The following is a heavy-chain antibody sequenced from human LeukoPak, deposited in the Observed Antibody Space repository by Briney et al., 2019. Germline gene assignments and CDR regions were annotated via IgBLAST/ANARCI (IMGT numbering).Heavy chain of an antibody. V-gene: IGHV3-30*02. J-gene: IGHJ5*02. CDR3: AQDRFCSSDSCSFGTTWFDP. D-gene: IGHD2-2*01. CDR2: IRYDGSDP. Sequence: GGSLRLSCAPSGFFFSDYGIHWVRQAPGKGLEWVAFIRYDGSDPNYPDSVKGRFTISRDNSKNMVQMQMSSLRVEDTAVYYCAQDRFCSSDSCSFGTTWFDPWGQGTLVTVSS. CDR1: GFFFSDYG.